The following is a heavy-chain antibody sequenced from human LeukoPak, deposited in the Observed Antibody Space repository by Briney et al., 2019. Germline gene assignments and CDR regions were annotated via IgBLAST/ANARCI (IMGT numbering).Heavy chain of an antibody. V-gene: IGHV3-30-3*01. CDR3: ARDLAGFGENVVDY. Sequence: PERSLRLSCAASGFTFSSYAMHWVRQAPGKGLEWVAVISYDGSNKYYAGSVKGRFTISRDNSKNTLYLQMNSLRAEDTAVYYCARDLAGFGENVVDYWGQGTLVTVSS. CDR2: ISYDGSNK. CDR1: GFTFSSYA. D-gene: IGHD3-10*01. J-gene: IGHJ4*02.